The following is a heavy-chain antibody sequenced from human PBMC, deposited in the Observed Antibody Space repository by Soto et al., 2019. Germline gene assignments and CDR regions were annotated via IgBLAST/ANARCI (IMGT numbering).Heavy chain of an antibody. V-gene: IGHV1-8*01. Sequence: QVQLVQSGAEVKKPGASVKVSCKASGYTFTSYDINWVRQATGQGLEWMGWMNPNSGNTGYAQKFQGRVTMTRNTAISTAYMDLSSLRSEDTAVYYCARVRARPGSGWYRNWFDPWGQGTLVTVSS. J-gene: IGHJ5*02. CDR1: GYTFTSYD. CDR2: MNPNSGNT. D-gene: IGHD6-19*01. CDR3: ARVRARPGSGWYRNWFDP.